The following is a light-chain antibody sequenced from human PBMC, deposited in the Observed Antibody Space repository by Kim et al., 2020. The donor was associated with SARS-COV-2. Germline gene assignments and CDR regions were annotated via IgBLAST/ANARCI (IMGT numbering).Light chain of an antibody. CDR2: DVS. V-gene: IGLV2-14*03. CDR1: SSDVGSYNY. J-gene: IGLJ1*01. Sequence: QSALTQPASVSGSPGQSITISCTGTSSDVGSYNYVAWYQQHPGKAPKLIIFDVSNRPSGISTRFSGSKSGNTASLTISGLQSEDEADFYCSSYRHSDTYVFGTGTKVIVL. CDR3: SSYRHSDTYV.